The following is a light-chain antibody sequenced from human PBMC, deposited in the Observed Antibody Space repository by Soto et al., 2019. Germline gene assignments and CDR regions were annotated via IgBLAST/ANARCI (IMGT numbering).Light chain of an antibody. V-gene: IGLV2-18*02. CDR3: SSFTSSSTYV. Sequence: QSALIQPPSVSGSPGQSVTISCTGTSSDVGSYDYVSWYQQHPGTVPKPMIYNVNTQPSGVPDRFSGSKSGNTASMTISGLQAEDETDYYCSSFTSSSTYVFGTGTKVTVL. CDR2: NVN. CDR1: SSDVGSYDY. J-gene: IGLJ1*01.